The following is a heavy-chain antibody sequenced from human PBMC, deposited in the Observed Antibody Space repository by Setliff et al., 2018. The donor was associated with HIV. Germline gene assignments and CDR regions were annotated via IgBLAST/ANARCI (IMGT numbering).Heavy chain of an antibody. CDR2: SSDTGDDT. Sequence: ETLSLSCAASGFTFSSYAMNWVRQAPGLGLEWVSSSSDTGDDTYSSNSVKGRFTISRDNSKNTLYLQMDSLRAEDTALYYCAKAPGTQAYYFDRWGQGNLVTAPQ. J-gene: IGHJ4*02. D-gene: IGHD1-26*01. CDR3: AKAPGTQAYYFDR. CDR1: GFTFSSYA. V-gene: IGHV3-23*01.